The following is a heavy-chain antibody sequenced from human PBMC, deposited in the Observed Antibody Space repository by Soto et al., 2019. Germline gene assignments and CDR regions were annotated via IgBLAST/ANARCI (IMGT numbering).Heavy chain of an antibody. J-gene: IGHJ4*02. CDR3: AHSRNLITEDAQVGDFDY. D-gene: IGHD3-10*01. V-gene: IGHV2-5*02. CDR1: GFSLTTDGVG. CDR2: IYWDDDE. Sequence: QITLKESGPTLVKPTQTLTLTCSFSGFSLTTDGVGVGWVRQPPGAALEWLALIYWDDDERYSPSLKTRLTITTDPSKYQVVLIMTNMAPVDTATYYCAHSRNLITEDAQVGDFDYWGQGTLVTVSS.